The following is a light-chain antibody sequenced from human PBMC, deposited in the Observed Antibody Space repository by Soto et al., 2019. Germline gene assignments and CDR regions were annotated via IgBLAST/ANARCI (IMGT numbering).Light chain of an antibody. CDR3: QQYHKWPLT. V-gene: IGKV3-15*01. CDR2: AVS. CDR1: QSVSSS. Sequence: EIVMTQSPATLSLSPGERATLSCGASQSVSSSLAWYQQKPGQAPRLLIYAVSIRATGIPARFSGSGSGTEFTLTISSLQSEDFAVYYCQQYHKWPLTFGGGTEVEIK. J-gene: IGKJ4*01.